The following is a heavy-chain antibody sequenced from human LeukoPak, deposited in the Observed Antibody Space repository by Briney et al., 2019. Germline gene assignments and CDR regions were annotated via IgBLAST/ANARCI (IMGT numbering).Heavy chain of an antibody. CDR2: ISSSGSTI. CDR1: GFTFSSYE. V-gene: IGHV3-48*03. CDR3: ARDDYGDYHYYYYGMDV. D-gene: IGHD4-17*01. J-gene: IGHJ6*02. Sequence: GGSLRLSCAASGFTFSSYEMNWVRQAPGKGLEWVSYISSSGSTIYYADSVKGRFTISRDNAKNSLYLQMNSLRAEDTAVYYCARDDYGDYHYYYYGMDVWGQGTTVTVSS.